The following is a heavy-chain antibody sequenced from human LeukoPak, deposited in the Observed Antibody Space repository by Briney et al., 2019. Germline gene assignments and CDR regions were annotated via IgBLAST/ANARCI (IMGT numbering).Heavy chain of an antibody. Sequence: SETLSLTCTVSGGSISSSSYYWGWIRQPPGKGLEWIGSIYYSGSTYYNPSLKSRVTISVDTSKNQFSLKLSSVTAADTAVYYCARVLSGSNFGNWGQGTLVTVSS. V-gene: IGHV4-39*07. D-gene: IGHD3-22*01. CDR3: ARVLSGSNFGN. J-gene: IGHJ4*02. CDR1: GGSISSSSYY. CDR2: IYYSGST.